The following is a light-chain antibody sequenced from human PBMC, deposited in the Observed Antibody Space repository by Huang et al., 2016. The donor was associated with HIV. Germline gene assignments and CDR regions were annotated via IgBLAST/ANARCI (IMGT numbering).Light chain of an antibody. CDR1: QNLLYSSNNKNY. CDR3: QQYYSTPPT. CDR2: WAS. J-gene: IGKJ1*01. V-gene: IGKV4-1*01. Sequence: DTVMTQSPASLAVSLGERATINCKSSQNLLYSSNNKNYLAWYQHKPGQPPTLLISWASTRESGVPARFSGSGSGTDFTLTISSLQAEDVAVYYCQQYYSTPPTFGQGTKVEIK.